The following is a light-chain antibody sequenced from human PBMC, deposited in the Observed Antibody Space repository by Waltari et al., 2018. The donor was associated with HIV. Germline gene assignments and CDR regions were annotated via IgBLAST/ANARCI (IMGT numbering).Light chain of an antibody. J-gene: IGKJ2*01. V-gene: IGKV3-15*01. CDR2: GAS. CDR3: QQNIHWPPYT. Sequence: LTQSPATLSVSVGERFTLSCRARQSLTANLAWYQQRPGQAPRLLSYGASSRATDIPARFSGSGSGTDYTLTISTVQSEDSAVYYCQQNIHWPPYTFGQGTKL. CDR1: QSLTAN.